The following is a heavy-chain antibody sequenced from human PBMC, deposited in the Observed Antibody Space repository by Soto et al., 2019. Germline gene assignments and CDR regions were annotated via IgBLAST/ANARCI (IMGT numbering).Heavy chain of an antibody. D-gene: IGHD2-15*01. CDR3: ARMVGDYYYGMDV. CDR2: IDPSNSYT. V-gene: IGHV5-10-1*01. CDR1: GYSFTSYW. J-gene: IGHJ6*02. Sequence: GESLKISCKGSGYSFTSYWISWVRQMPGKGLEWMGRIDPSNSYTNYSPSFQGHVTISADKSISTAYLQWSSLKSSDTAMYYCARMVGDYYYGMDVWGQGTTVTVSS.